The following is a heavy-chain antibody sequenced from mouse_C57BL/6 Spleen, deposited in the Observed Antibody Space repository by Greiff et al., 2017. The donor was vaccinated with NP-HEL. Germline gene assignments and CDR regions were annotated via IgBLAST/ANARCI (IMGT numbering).Heavy chain of an antibody. V-gene: IGHV5-9*01. CDR1: GFTFSSYT. CDR2: ISGGGGNT. Sequence: EVNLVESGGGLVKPGGSLKLSCAASGFTFSSYTMSWVRQTPEKRLEWVATISGGGGNTYYPDSVMGRFTISRDNAKNTLYLQMSSLRSEDTALYYCALITTVVAPFDYWGQGTTLTVSS. CDR3: ALITTVVAPFDY. D-gene: IGHD1-1*01. J-gene: IGHJ2*01.